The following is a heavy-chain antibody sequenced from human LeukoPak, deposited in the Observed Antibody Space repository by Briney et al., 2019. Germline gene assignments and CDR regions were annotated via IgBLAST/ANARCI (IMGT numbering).Heavy chain of an antibody. CDR1: VGSFSDHY. Sequence: PSETLSLTCAVYVGSFSDHYWSWIRQPPGKGLEWIGEINHRGSTHYNPSLKSRVTISVDTSKNQFSLKLSSVTAADTAVYYCATYSTGFDIWGQGTVVTVSS. CDR2: INHRGST. CDR3: ATYSTGFDI. J-gene: IGHJ3*02. V-gene: IGHV4-34*01. D-gene: IGHD6-19*01.